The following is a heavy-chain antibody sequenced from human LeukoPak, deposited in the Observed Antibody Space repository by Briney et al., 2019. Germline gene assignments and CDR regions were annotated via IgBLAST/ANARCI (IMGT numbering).Heavy chain of an antibody. CDR2: ISGSGGST. CDR1: GFTFSSYA. V-gene: IGHV3-23*01. J-gene: IGHJ4*02. Sequence: GGSLRLSCAASGFTFSSYAMSWVRQAPGKGLECVSGISGSGGSTYYADSVKGRFTISRDNSRNTLYLQMNSPRAEDTAVYYCAILPGYSSGWYEVNYWGQGSLVTVSS. D-gene: IGHD6-13*01. CDR3: AILPGYSSGWYEVNY.